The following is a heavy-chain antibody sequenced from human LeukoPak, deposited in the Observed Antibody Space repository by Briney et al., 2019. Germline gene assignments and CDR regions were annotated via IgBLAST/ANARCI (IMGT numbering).Heavy chain of an antibody. CDR3: ARDVRYNWNDRINYYYMDV. J-gene: IGHJ6*03. CDR1: GFTVSSNY. Sequence: PGGSLRLSCAASGFTVSSNYMSWVRQAPGKGLEWVSVIYSGGSTYYADSVKGRFTISRGNSKNTLYLQMNSLRAEDTAVYYCARDVRYNWNDRINYYYMDVWGKGTTVTVSS. D-gene: IGHD1-1*01. V-gene: IGHV3-53*01. CDR2: IYSGGST.